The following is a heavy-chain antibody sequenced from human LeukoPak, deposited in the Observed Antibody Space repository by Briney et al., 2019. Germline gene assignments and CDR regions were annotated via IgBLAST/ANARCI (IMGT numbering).Heavy chain of an antibody. CDR2: ISGSGGST. Sequence: GGSLRLSCAASGFTLSSYAMSWVRQAPGKGLEWVSAISGSGGSTYYADSVRGRFTISRDNSKSTLYLQMNSLRAEDTAVYYCAKEPRITMVRGVPDGYWGQGTLVTVSS. CDR3: AKEPRITMVRGVPDGY. J-gene: IGHJ4*02. V-gene: IGHV3-23*01. CDR1: GFTLSSYA. D-gene: IGHD3-10*01.